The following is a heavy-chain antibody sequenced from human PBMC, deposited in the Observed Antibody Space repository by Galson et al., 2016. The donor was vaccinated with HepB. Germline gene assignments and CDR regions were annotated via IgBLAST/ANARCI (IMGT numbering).Heavy chain of an antibody. Sequence: SLRLSCAASGFTFSNYGIHWVRQAPGKGLEWVAILWYDGSNTYYADSVKGRFTISRDNSKNTLYLQMNSLRAEDTAVYYCVRDYVSRDGYNCSFGSWGQGTLVTVSS. CDR3: VRDYVSRDGYNCSFGS. D-gene: IGHD5-24*01. CDR1: GFTFSNYG. J-gene: IGHJ5*01. V-gene: IGHV3-33*01. CDR2: LWYDGSNT.